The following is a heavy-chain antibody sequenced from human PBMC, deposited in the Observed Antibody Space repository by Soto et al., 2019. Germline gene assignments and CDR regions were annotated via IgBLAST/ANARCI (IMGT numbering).Heavy chain of an antibody. CDR1: GFSLSTSGAA. CDR2: VYWDDDK. Sequence: QITLKESGPTLVNPTQTLTLTCTFSGFSLSTSGAAVGWIRQPPGKALEWLALVYWDDDKRYSPSIKNRVTMNKHTSKISVVLRATNAEPVDTATYYCAHRQLVTLFCLVTQTDVWFDSWGQGTLVTVPS. J-gene: IGHJ5*01. D-gene: IGHD3-9*01. CDR3: AHRQLVTLFCLVTQTDVWFDS. V-gene: IGHV2-5*02.